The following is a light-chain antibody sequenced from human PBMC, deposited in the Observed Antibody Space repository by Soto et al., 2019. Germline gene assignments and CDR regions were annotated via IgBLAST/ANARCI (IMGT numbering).Light chain of an antibody. CDR2: EVH. CDR3: ATWDASLNAGV. J-gene: IGLJ3*02. Sequence: QSALTQPASVSGTPGQSITISCTGTSSDVGGYNYVFWYQQHPGKAPKLIIYEVHNRPSGIPDRFSGSKSGTSATLGITGLQTGDEADYYCATWDASLNAGVFGGGTKVTVL. V-gene: IGLV2-14*01. CDR1: SSDVGGYNY.